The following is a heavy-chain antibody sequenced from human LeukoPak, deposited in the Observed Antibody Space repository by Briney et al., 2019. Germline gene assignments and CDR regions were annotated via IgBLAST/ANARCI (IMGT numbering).Heavy chain of an antibody. CDR1: GYTFTSYG. D-gene: IGHD6-19*01. Sequence: GASVKVSCKASGYTFTSYGISWVRQPPGQGLEWMGWISAYNGNTNYAQKLQGRVTMTTDTSTSTAYMDLRNLRSDDTAVYYCARDPTIAVAGPGYWGQGTLVTVSS. J-gene: IGHJ4*02. CDR3: ARDPTIAVAGPGY. V-gene: IGHV1-18*01. CDR2: ISAYNGNT.